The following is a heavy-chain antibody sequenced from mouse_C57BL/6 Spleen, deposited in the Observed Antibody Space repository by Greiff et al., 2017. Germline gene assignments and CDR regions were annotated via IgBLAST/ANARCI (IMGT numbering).Heavy chain of an antibody. CDR2: IDPSDSYT. CDR1: GYTFTSYW. J-gene: IGHJ3*01. D-gene: IGHD2-3*01. Sequence: VQLQQPGAELVKPGASVTLSCKASGYTFTSYWMQWVKQRPGQGLEWIGEIDPSDSYTNYNQKLTGKAILTVDTSSSTAYMQLSSLTSEDYAVYYCARSNGGYCGGFAYWGQGTLVTVSA. CDR3: ARSNGGYCGGFAY. V-gene: IGHV1-50*01.